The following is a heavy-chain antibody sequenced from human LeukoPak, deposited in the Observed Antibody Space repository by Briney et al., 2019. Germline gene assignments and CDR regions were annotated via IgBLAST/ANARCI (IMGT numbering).Heavy chain of an antibody. J-gene: IGHJ3*02. CDR1: GGSISSYY. D-gene: IGHD6-13*01. Sequence: SETLSLTCTVSGGSISSYYWSWIRQPPGKGLEWIGYTYYSGSTNYNPSLKSRVTISVDTSKNQFSLKLSSVTAADTAVYYCARSRIAAPGDAFDIWGQGTMVTVSS. V-gene: IGHV4-59*01. CDR3: ARSRIAAPGDAFDI. CDR2: TYYSGST.